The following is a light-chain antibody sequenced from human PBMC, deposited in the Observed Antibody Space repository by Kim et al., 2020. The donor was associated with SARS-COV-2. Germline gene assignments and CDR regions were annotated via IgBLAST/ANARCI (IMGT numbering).Light chain of an antibody. CDR2: STS. J-gene: IGLJ3*02. CDR1: SGSVSTNYY. Sequence: QTVVTQEPSFSVSPGGTVTLTCGLSSGSVSTNYYPSWYQQTPGQAPRTLIYSTSTRSSGVPGRFSGSILGNKAVLTITGAHADDESNYYCVLYMGSGIWVFGGGTQLTVL. V-gene: IGLV8-61*01. CDR3: VLYMGSGIWV.